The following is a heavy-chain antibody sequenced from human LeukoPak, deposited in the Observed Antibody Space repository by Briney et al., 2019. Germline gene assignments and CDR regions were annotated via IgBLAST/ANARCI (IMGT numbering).Heavy chain of an antibody. D-gene: IGHD6-19*01. V-gene: IGHV5-51*01. J-gene: IGHJ4*02. Sequence: GESLKISCKGSGYSFTSYWIGWVRQMPGKGLEWMGIIYPGDSDTRYSPSFQGQVTISVDKSISTAYLQWSSLKASDTAMYYCARPQAYSSGWYGGFDYWGQGTLVTVSS. CDR3: ARPQAYSSGWYGGFDY. CDR2: IYPGDSDT. CDR1: GYSFTSYW.